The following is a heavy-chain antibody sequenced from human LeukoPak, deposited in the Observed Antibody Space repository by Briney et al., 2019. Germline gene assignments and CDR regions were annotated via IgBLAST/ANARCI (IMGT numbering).Heavy chain of an antibody. Sequence: GGSLRLSCAASGFTFSTYALSWVRQAPGKGLEWVSVISGGGRSTDFVDSVKGRFTISRDNSKNTLSLQMNSLRAEDTAVYYCTRNPDSAGSLYFDYWGQGILVSVSS. V-gene: IGHV3-23*01. CDR1: GFTFSTYA. CDR3: TRNPDSAGSLYFDY. D-gene: IGHD3-16*02. CDR2: ISGGGRST. J-gene: IGHJ4*02.